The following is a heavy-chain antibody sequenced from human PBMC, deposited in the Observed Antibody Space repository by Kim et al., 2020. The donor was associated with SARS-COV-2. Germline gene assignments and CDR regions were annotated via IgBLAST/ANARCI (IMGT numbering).Heavy chain of an antibody. Sequence: SVKGRFTISRDNSKNTLYLQMNSLRAEDTAVYYCAKSITMVRGVTLDFDYWGQGTLVTVSS. V-gene: IGHV3-30*02. D-gene: IGHD3-10*01. J-gene: IGHJ4*02. CDR3: AKSITMVRGVTLDFDY.